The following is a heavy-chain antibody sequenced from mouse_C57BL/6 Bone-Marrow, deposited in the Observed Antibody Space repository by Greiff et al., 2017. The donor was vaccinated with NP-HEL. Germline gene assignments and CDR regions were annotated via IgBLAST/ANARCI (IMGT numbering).Heavy chain of an antibody. J-gene: IGHJ1*03. Sequence: EVKLQESGPELVKPGASVKMSCKASGYTFTDYNMHWVKQSHGKSLEWIGYINPNNGGTSYNQKFKGKATLTVNKSSSTAYMELRSLTSEDSAVYYCASYYGSSQSYWYFDVWGTGTTVTVSS. D-gene: IGHD1-1*01. V-gene: IGHV1-22*01. CDR3: ASYYGSSQSYWYFDV. CDR2: INPNNGGT. CDR1: GYTFTDYN.